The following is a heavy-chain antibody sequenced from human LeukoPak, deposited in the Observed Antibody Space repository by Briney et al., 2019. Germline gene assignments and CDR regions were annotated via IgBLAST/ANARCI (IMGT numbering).Heavy chain of an antibody. CDR2: ISPNSGNT. V-gene: IGHV1-18*04. J-gene: IGHJ4*02. D-gene: IGHD4-17*01. CDR3: ARTSSGVDDYGDYLLNF. CDR1: GYTFTGYF. Sequence: ASVKVSCKASGYTFTGYFLHWVRQAPGQGLEWMGWISPNSGNTMYAQKLQGRVTMTTDTSTSTAYMELRSLRSDDTAVCYCARTSSGVDDYGDYLLNFWGQGTLVTVSS.